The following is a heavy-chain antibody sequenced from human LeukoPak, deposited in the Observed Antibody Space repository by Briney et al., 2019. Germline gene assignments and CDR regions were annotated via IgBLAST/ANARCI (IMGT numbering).Heavy chain of an antibody. J-gene: IGHJ5*02. V-gene: IGHV5-10-1*01. CDR1: GYSFTSYW. CDR2: IDPSDSYT. D-gene: IGHD4-11*01. CDR3: ARQSNYPWFWFDP. Sequence: GEPLQISCKGSGYSFTSYWISWVRQMPGKGLEWMGRIDPSDSYTNYSPSFQGHVTISADKSISTAYLQWSSLKASDTAMYYCARQSNYPWFWFDPWGQGTLVTVSS.